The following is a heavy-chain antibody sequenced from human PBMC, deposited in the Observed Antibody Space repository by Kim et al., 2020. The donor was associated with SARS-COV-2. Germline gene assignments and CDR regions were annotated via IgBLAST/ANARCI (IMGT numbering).Heavy chain of an antibody. J-gene: IGHJ6*02. CDR1: GGSISSYY. CDR3: ARVRWLALGYYGMDV. Sequence: SETLSLTCTVSGGSISSYYWSWIRQPPGKGLEWIGYIYYSGSTNYNPSLKSRVTISVDTSKNQFSLKLSSVTAADTAVYYCARVRWLALGYYGMDVWGQGTTVTVSS. CDR2: IYYSGST. D-gene: IGHD6-19*01. V-gene: IGHV4-59*01.